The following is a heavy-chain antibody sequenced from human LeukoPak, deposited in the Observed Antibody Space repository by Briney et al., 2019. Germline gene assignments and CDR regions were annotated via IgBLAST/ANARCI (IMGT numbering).Heavy chain of an antibody. CDR1: GYSISSGYF. V-gene: IGHV4-38-2*02. CDR2: INHSGST. CDR3: AREGRYRYGYNEYHSYMDI. J-gene: IGHJ6*03. Sequence: SETLSLTCTVSGYSISSGYFWGWIRQPPGKGLEWIGEINHSGSTNYNPSLKSRVTISVDTSKNQFSLKLSSVTAAETAVYYCAREGRYRYGYNEYHSYMDIWGKGTTVTVSS. D-gene: IGHD5-24*01.